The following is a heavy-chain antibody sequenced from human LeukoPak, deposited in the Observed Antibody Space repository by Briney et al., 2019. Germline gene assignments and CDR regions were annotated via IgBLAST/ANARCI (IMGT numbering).Heavy chain of an antibody. J-gene: IGHJ4*02. Sequence: PGGSLRLSCAASGFTFSSCSMNWVRQAPGKGLEWVSYISISSTTIYYADSVKGRFTISRDNAKNSLYLQMNSLSDEDTAVYYCARGAATCDYWGQGTLVTVSS. D-gene: IGHD1-26*01. V-gene: IGHV3-48*02. CDR2: ISISSTTI. CDR3: ARGAATCDY. CDR1: GFTFSSCS.